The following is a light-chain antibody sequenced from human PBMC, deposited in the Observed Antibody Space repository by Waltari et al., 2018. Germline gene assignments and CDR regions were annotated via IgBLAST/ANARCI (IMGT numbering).Light chain of an antibody. CDR3: QQYDISPLT. CDR2: GAS. J-gene: IGKJ4*01. V-gene: IGKV3-20*01. Sequence: EIVLTQSPGTLSLSPGERATLSCRASQTVRTTYLAWYKQKPGQAPTLLIYGASSRATSIPDRFSGSGSGTDFSLTISSLEPEDFAVYYCQQYDISPLTFGGGTKVEIK. CDR1: QTVRTTY.